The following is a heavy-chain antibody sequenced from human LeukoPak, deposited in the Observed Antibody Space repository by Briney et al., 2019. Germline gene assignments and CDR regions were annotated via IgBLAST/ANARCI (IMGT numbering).Heavy chain of an antibody. J-gene: IGHJ4*02. V-gene: IGHV3-23*01. CDR2: MSGVGNT. Sequence: GGSLRLSCVVSGFSINNNGLSWFRQAPVKGLEWVSDMSGVGNTYYAESVKGRFTISRDNFKNTFFLQMNSLRAEDTALYYATGHGSNSYWGQGALVAVSS. CDR1: GFSINNNG. CDR3: TGHGSNSY. D-gene: IGHD5-24*01.